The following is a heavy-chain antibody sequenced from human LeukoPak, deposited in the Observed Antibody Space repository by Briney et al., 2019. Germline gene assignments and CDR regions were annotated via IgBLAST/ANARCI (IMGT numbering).Heavy chain of an antibody. V-gene: IGHV3-23*01. CDR2: ISGSGGST. CDR1: GFTFSSYA. J-gene: IGHJ4*02. CDR3: AKDVTTGTYYFDY. Sequence: PGESLRLSCAASGFTFSSYAMSWVRQAPGKGLEWVSAISGSGGSTYYADSVKGRFTISRDNSKNTLYLQMSSLRAEDTAVYYCAKDVTTGTYYFDYWGQGTLVTVSS. D-gene: IGHD1-1*01.